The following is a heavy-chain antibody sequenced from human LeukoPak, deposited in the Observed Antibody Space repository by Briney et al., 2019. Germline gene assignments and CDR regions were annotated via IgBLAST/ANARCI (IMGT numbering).Heavy chain of an antibody. CDR1: GYTFTSYG. D-gene: IGHD2-8*01. V-gene: IGHV1-18*01. Sequence: GASVKVSCKASGYTFTSYGISWVRQAPGQGLEWMGWISAYNGNTNYAQKLQGRVTMTEDTSTDTAYMELSSLRSDDTAVFYCATSPYCIDALCSPNYWGQGTLVTVSS. CDR3: ATSPYCIDALCSPNY. J-gene: IGHJ4*02. CDR2: ISAYNGNT.